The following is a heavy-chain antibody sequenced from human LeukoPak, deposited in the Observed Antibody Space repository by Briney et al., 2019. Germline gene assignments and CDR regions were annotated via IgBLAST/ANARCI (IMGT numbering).Heavy chain of an antibody. CDR3: AKPPSRGPYDSSGYFDY. CDR1: GFTFSSYA. J-gene: IGHJ4*02. V-gene: IGHV3-23*01. D-gene: IGHD3-22*01. CDR2: ISGSGGST. Sequence: GGSLRLSCAASGFTFSSYAMSWVRQAPGKELGWVSAISGSGGSTYYADSVKGRFTISRDNSKNTLYLQMNSLRAEDTAVYYCAKPPSRGPYDSSGYFDYWGQGTLVTVSS.